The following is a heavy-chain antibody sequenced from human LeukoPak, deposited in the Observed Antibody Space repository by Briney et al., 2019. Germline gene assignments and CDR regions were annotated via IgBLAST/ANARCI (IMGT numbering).Heavy chain of an antibody. D-gene: IGHD6-19*01. CDR3: AGGTRYSSGWYRGYYFDY. CDR2: IYYSGST. V-gene: IGHV4-59*12. J-gene: IGHJ4*02. CDR1: GGSISSYY. Sequence: SETLSLTCTVSGGSISSYYWSWIRQPPGKGLEWIGYIYYSGSTNYNPSLKSRVTISVDTSKNQFSLKLSSVTAADTAVYYCAGGTRYSSGWYRGYYFDYWGQGTLVTVSS.